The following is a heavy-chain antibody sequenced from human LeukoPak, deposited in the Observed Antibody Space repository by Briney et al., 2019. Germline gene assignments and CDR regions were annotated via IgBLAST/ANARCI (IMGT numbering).Heavy chain of an antibody. Sequence: SETLSLTCSVSSGTINGHYWSWIRQPPGKGLEWIGYISYSGSTMSNPSLKSRVTISVDTSKNQFSLKVRSVTAADTAVYYCARAQARSFGEAWHWFDPWGREPWSPSPQ. D-gene: IGHD3-10*01. CDR2: ISYSGST. CDR3: ARAQARSFGEAWHWFDP. V-gene: IGHV4-59*11. CDR1: SGTINGHY. J-gene: IGHJ5*02.